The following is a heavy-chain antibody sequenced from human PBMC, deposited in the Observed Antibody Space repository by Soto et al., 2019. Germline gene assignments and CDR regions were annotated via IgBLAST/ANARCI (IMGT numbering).Heavy chain of an antibody. D-gene: IGHD3-3*01. CDR3: TIGGDPFDY. Sequence: QVHLVQSGAEVKKPGASVKVSCKASGYSFTNHGISWVRQAPGQGLEWMGWISSYNGNTTYAQKLQGRVTMTTDTSTSTAYMELRSFGPDDTAVYYCTIGGDPFDYWGQGTLVTVSS. V-gene: IGHV1-18*01. CDR2: ISSYNGNT. CDR1: GYSFTNHG. J-gene: IGHJ4*02.